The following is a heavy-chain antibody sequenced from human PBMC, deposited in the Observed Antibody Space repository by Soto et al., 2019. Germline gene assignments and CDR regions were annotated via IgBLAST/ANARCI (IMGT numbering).Heavy chain of an antibody. D-gene: IGHD2-15*01. J-gene: IGHJ5*02. V-gene: IGHV4-34*01. Sequence: QVQLQQWGAGLLKPSETLSLTCAVYGGSLSGYYWSWIRQPPGKGLEWIGEINRSGSTNYIPSLKXRVIISVAPSKIQLSLKLSSVTAADTAVYYCARGLLGGAATWGQGTLVTVSS. CDR1: GGSLSGYY. CDR2: INRSGST. CDR3: ARGLLGGAAT.